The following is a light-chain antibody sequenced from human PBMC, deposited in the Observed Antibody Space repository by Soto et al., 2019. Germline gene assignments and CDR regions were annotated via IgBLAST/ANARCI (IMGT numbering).Light chain of an antibody. CDR2: SNN. Sequence: QSVVTQPPSPSGTPGQGVTISCSGSSSNIGVNTVNWYQQLPGTAPKLLIYSNNLRPSGVPDRFSGSKSGTSASLAISGLQSEDEADYHCASWDDSLNGVVFGGGTKLTVL. CDR3: ASWDDSLNGVV. V-gene: IGLV1-44*01. J-gene: IGLJ2*01. CDR1: SSNIGVNT.